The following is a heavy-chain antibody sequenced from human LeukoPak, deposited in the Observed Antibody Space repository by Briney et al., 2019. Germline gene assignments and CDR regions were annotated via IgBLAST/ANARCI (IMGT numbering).Heavy chain of an antibody. J-gene: IGHJ4*02. V-gene: IGHV1-18*01. CDR2: ISAYNGNT. Sequence: ASVKVSCKASGYTFTSYGISWVRQAPGQGLEWMGWISAYNGNTNYAQKLQGRVTMTTDTSTSTAYMELRSLRSDDTAVYYCARDADGQWLVRLFDYRGQGTLVTVSS. CDR1: GYTFTSYG. D-gene: IGHD6-19*01. CDR3: ARDADGQWLVRLFDY.